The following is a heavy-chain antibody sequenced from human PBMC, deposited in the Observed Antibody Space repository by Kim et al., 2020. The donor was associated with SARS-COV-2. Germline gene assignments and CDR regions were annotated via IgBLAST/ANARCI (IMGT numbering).Heavy chain of an antibody. V-gene: IGHV3-23*01. J-gene: IGHJ4*02. CDR1: GFTFSSYA. D-gene: IGHD6-19*01. CDR2: IRGSGGST. Sequence: GGSLRLSCAASGFTFSSYAMTWVRQAPGKGLEWVSSIRGSGGSTDYTDSVKGRFTISRDNSKNTLHLQMNSLRAEDTALYYCAKTGGSGWFLDHRGLGTLVTVSS. CDR3: AKTGGSGWFLDH.